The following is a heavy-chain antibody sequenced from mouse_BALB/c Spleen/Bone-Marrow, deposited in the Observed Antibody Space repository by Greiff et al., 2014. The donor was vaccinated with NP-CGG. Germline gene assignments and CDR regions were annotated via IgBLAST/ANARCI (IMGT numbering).Heavy chain of an antibody. CDR3: ARRGDSSGYAFAY. V-gene: IGHV1-7*01. CDR2: INPNTGYT. Sequence: VKLQESGAELAKPGASVKMSCKASGYTFTNYWMHWVKQRPGQGLEWMGYINPNTGYTEYNQKFKDKATVTADKSSSTAYMQLSSLTSEDSAVYYCARRGDSSGYAFAYWGQGTLVTVSA. J-gene: IGHJ3*01. CDR1: GYTFTNYW. D-gene: IGHD3-2*01.